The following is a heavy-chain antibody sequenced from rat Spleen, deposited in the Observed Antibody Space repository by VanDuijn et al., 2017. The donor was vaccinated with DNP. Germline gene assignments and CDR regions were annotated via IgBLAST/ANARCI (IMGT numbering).Heavy chain of an antibody. CDR3: TSNPHIRTAAPFDY. CDR1: GFIFSDYA. D-gene: IGHD3-8*01. Sequence: EVQLVESGGGLVQPGRSLKLSCAASGFIFSDYAMAWVRQVPKKGLEWVATISYDGSNTCYRDSVTGRFTISRDNTKNTLHLQMDSLRSEDTATYYCTSNPHIRTAAPFDYWGQGVMVTVSS. V-gene: IGHV5-17*01. J-gene: IGHJ2*01. CDR2: ISYDGSNT.